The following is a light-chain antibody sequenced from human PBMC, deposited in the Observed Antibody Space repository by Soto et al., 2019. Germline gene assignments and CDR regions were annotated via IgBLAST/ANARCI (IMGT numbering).Light chain of an antibody. CDR1: SSDVGAYNF. CDR2: EVT. V-gene: IGLV2-14*01. Sequence: QSALTQPASVFGSPGQAITISCTGTSSDVGAYNFVSWYQQLPGKAPKLMIYEVTSRPSGVSNRFSGSKSGNTASLTISGLQPEDEAEYYCSSYTSSSTVVFGTGTKVTVL. CDR3: SSYTSSSTVV. J-gene: IGLJ1*01.